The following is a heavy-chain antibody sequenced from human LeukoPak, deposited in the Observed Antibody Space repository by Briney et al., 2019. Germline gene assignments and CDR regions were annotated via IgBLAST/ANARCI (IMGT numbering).Heavy chain of an antibody. J-gene: IGHJ3*02. CDR1: GYSISTGYY. CDR3: ARGLDDYDFWSGYLAIDAFDI. CDR2: IYYSGST. Sequence: SETLSLTCTVSGYSISTGYYWDWIRQPPGKGLEWIGSIYYSGSTYYNPSLKSRVTISVDTSKNQFSLKLSSVTAADTAVYYCARGLDDYDFWSGYLAIDAFDIWGQGTMVTASS. D-gene: IGHD3-3*01. V-gene: IGHV4-38-2*02.